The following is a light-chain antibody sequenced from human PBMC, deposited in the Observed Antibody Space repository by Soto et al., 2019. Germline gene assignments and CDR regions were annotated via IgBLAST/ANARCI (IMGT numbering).Light chain of an antibody. V-gene: IGKV1-5*01. CDR1: QTISSW. J-gene: IGKJ1*01. Sequence: DIQMTQSPSTLSRSVGDRVTITCRASQTISSWLAWYQQKPGKDPKLLIYDASTLESGVPSRFSGSGSETEFTLTISSLQPDDFATYYCQQYKNWGTFGQGTKVDIK. CDR3: QQYKNWGT. CDR2: DAS.